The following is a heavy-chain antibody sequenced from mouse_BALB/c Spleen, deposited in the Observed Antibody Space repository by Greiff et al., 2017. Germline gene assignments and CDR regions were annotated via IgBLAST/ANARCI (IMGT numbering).Heavy chain of an antibody. CDR2: ISSGGSYT. CDR3: ARTFDYGSSPFAY. V-gene: IGHV5-6*02. J-gene: IGHJ3*01. Sequence: DVMLVESGGDLVKPGGSLKLSCAASGFTFSSYGMSWVRQTPDKRLEWVATISSGGSYTYYPDSVKGRFTISRDNAKNTLYLQMSSLKSEDTAMYYCARTFDYGSSPFAYWGQGTLVTVSA. D-gene: IGHD1-1*01. CDR1: GFTFSSYG.